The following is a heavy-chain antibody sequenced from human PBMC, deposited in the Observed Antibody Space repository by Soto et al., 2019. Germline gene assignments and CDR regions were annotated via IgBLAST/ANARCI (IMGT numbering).Heavy chain of an antibody. Sequence: QVQLVESGGGVVQPGRSLRLSCAASGFTFSSYAMHWVRQAPGKGLEWVAVISYDGSNKYYADSVKGRFTISRDNSKNTLYLQMSSLRAEDTAVYYCARGGGFGAPFDYWGQGTLVTVSS. CDR2: ISYDGSNK. CDR3: ARGGGFGAPFDY. CDR1: GFTFSSYA. V-gene: IGHV3-30-3*01. J-gene: IGHJ4*02. D-gene: IGHD3-10*01.